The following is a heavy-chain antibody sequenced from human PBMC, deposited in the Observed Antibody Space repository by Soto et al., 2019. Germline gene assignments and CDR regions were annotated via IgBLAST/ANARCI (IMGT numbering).Heavy chain of an antibody. Sequence: GGSLRLSCATSGLTFSNYAMSWVRQAPGGGLEWVSSMSGSSSTTYYADSVRGRFTISRDRSKNTLYLQMSSLRAEDTALYYCAKNQERELPRVIDFWGQGTLDT. V-gene: IGHV3-23*01. J-gene: IGHJ4*02. CDR2: MSGSSSTT. CDR1: GLTFSNYA. CDR3: AKNQERELPRVIDF. D-gene: IGHD1-7*01.